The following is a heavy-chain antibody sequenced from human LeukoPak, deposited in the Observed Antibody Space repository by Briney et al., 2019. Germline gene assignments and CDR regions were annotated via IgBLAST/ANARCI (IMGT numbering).Heavy chain of an antibody. J-gene: IGHJ4*02. CDR1: GFTFDDYA. CDR2: ISWNSGSI. V-gene: IGHV3-9*03. CDR3: AKDKLYDGSGHFDY. D-gene: IGHD3-22*01. Sequence: GGSLRLSCAASGFTFDDYAMHWVRQAPGKGLEWVSGISWNSGSIGYADSVKGRLTISRDNAKNSLYLQMNSLRAEDMALYYCAKDKLYDGSGHFDYWGQGTLVTVSS.